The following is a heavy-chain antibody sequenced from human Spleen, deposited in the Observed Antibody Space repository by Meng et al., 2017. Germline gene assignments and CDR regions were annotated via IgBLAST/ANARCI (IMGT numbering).Heavy chain of an antibody. CDR1: GYTFTGYY. J-gene: IGHJ4*02. Sequence: ASVKVSCKASGYTFTGYYMHWVRQAPGQGLEWKGRINLNSGGTNYAPKFQGRVTMTSDTSINTAYMELSRLTSDDTAVYYCAKDLLDSLWFGELSSYWGPGTRVTVSS. CDR3: AKDLLDSLWFGELSSY. CDR2: INLNSGGT. V-gene: IGHV1-2*06. D-gene: IGHD3-10*01.